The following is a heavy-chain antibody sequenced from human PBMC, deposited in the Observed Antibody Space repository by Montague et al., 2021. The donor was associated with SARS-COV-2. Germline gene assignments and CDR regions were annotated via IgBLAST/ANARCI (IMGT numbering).Heavy chain of an antibody. V-gene: IGHV2-70*11. CDR1: GFSLSTSGMC. CDR2: IDWDDDK. CDR3: ARRTYDILTGYDYGMDV. Sequence: VKPTQTLTLTCTFSGFSLSTSGMCASWIRQPPGKALEWLARIDWDDDKYYSTSLKTRLTISKDTSKNQVVLTMTNMDPVDTATYYCARRTYDILTGYDYGMDVWGQGTTVTVSS. J-gene: IGHJ6*02. D-gene: IGHD3-9*01.